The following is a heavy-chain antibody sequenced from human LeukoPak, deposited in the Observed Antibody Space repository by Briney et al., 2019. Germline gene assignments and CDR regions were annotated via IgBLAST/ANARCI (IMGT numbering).Heavy chain of an antibody. CDR3: ARRVNYDTSAQGWYFDL. CDR2: IGSSGSYI. V-gene: IGHV3-21*01. Sequence: PGGSLRLSCEVSGFTFSSYHMNWVRQAPGKGLEWVSSIGSSGSYIYYADSLTGRFTISRDNAKHSLYLQMNSLRAEDTAMYYCARRVNYDTSAQGWYFDLWGRGTLLTVSS. J-gene: IGHJ2*01. D-gene: IGHD3-22*01. CDR1: GFTFSSYH.